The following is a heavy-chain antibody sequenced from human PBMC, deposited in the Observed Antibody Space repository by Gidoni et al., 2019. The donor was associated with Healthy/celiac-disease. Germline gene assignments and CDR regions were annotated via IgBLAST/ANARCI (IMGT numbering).Heavy chain of an antibody. J-gene: IGHJ4*02. D-gene: IGHD6-6*01. V-gene: IGHV2-5*01. Sequence: QITLKESGPTLVKPTQTLTLTCTFSGFPLSTSGVGVGWIRQPPGKALEWLALIYWNDDKRYSPSLKSRLTITKDTSKTQVVLTMTNMDPVDTATYSCAHSEYSSSSGRRPFDYWGQGTLVTVSS. CDR2: IYWNDDK. CDR3: AHSEYSSSSGRRPFDY. CDR1: GFPLSTSGVG.